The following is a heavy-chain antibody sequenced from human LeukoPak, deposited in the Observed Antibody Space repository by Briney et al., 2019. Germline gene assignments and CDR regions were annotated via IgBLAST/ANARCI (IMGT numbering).Heavy chain of an antibody. CDR3: ARGVLRFLEWSSPSRTSWFDP. J-gene: IGHJ5*02. CDR2: TIPIFGTA. Sequence: SVKVSCKASGGTFSSYAISWVRQAPGQGLEWMGGTIPIFGTANYAQKFQGRITITTDESTSTAYMELSSLRSEDTAVYYCARGVLRFLEWSSPSRTSWFDPWGQGTLVTVSS. D-gene: IGHD3-3*01. CDR1: GGTFSSYA. V-gene: IGHV1-69*05.